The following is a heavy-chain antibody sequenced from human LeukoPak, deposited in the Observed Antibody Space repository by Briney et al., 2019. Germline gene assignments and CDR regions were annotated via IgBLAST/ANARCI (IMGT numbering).Heavy chain of an antibody. CDR3: ARFGAYCGGDCYSGDWFDP. V-gene: IGHV4-38-2*02. D-gene: IGHD2-21*02. Sequence: SETLSLTCTVSGYSITSHYYWGWIRQPPGKGLEWIGMIYHSGSTYFNPSLKSRVTISVDTSKNQFSLKLSSVTAADTAVYYCARFGAYCGGDCYSGDWFDPWGQGTLVTVSS. CDR1: GYSITSHYY. CDR2: IYHSGST. J-gene: IGHJ5*02.